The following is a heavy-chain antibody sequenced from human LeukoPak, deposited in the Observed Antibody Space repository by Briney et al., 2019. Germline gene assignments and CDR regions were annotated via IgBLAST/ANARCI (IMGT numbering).Heavy chain of an antibody. CDR1: GGSISSSGYS. V-gene: IGHV4-39*01. CDR2: INYSGST. Sequence: SQTLSLTCTVSGGSISSSGYSWGWIRQPPGKGLEWIGNINYSGSTYYNPSLKSRVTIFVDTSKNQFSLKVTSVTAADTAVYFCARRVTGDLRRFDYWGQGTLVTVSS. J-gene: IGHJ4*02. CDR3: ARRVTGDLRRFDY. D-gene: IGHD7-27*01.